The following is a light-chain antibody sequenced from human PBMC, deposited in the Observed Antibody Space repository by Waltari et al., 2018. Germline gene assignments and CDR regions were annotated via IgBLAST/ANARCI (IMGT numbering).Light chain of an antibody. J-gene: IGKJ1*01. Sequence: EIMLTQSPGTLSLSPGERATLSCKASQSIRTYLAWYQQKPGQAPRLRIYHASSRATGIPDRFSGSWSGTDFSLTISRLEPEDFAVYYCQNYVRLPATFGQGTKVEIK. V-gene: IGKV3-20*01. CDR1: QSIRTY. CDR2: HAS. CDR3: QNYVRLPAT.